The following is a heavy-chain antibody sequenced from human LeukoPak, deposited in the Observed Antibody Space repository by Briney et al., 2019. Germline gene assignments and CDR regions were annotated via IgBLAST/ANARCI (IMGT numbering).Heavy chain of an antibody. V-gene: IGHV4-59*01. CDR2: IYYSGST. Sequence: SETLSLTCAVYGGSFSGYYWSWIRQPPGKGLEWIGYIYYSGSTNYNPSLKSRVTISVDTSKNQFSLKLSSVTAADTAVYYCARSPTGNWFDPWGQGTLVTVSS. J-gene: IGHJ5*02. CDR3: ARSPTGNWFDP. CDR1: GGSFSGYY. D-gene: IGHD4-11*01.